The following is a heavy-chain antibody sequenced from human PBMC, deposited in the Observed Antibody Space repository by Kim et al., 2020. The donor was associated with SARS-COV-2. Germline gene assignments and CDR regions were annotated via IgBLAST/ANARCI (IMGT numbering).Heavy chain of an antibody. V-gene: IGHV3-21*01. CDR1: GFTFSSYS. D-gene: IGHD5-12*01. CDR2: ISSSSSYI. Sequence: GGSLRLSCAASGFTFSSYSMNWVRQAPGKGLEWVSSISSSSSYIYYADSVKGRFTISRDNAKNSLYLQMNSLRAEDTAVYYCARVERWLHNFLRDYYYYYMDVWGKGTTVTVSS. J-gene: IGHJ6*03. CDR3: ARVERWLHNFLRDYYYYYMDV.